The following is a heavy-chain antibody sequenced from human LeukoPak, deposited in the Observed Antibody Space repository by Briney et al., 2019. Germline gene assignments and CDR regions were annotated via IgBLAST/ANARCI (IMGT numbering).Heavy chain of an antibody. CDR2: AYYSGST. CDR1: GGSISSYY. D-gene: IGHD6-19*01. V-gene: IGHV4-59*08. J-gene: IGHJ5*02. Sequence: SETLSLTCTVSGGSISSYYWSWIRQPPGKGLEWIGYAYYSGSTTYNPSLESRVTISVDTSKNQFSLKLTAVTAADTAVYYCARNSAVATSRSWFDPWGQGTLVTVSS. CDR3: ARNSAVATSRSWFDP.